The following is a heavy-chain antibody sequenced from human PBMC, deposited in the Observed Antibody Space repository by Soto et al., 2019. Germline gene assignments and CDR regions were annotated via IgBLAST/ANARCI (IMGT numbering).Heavy chain of an antibody. J-gene: IGHJ4*02. CDR3: ARRYTGYDF. V-gene: IGHV5-10-1*01. CDR1: GYSFASYW. Sequence: GESLKISCKASGYSFASYWISWVRQVPGKGLEWMANIDPTDSSTNYSLSFQGHVTISADKSITTAYLQWSSLRASDTAIYYCARRYTGYDFWGQGTLVTVSS. D-gene: IGHD5-18*01. CDR2: IDPTDSST.